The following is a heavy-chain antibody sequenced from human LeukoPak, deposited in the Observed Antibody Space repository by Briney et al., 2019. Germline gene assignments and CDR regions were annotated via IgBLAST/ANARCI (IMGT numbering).Heavy chain of an antibody. Sequence: PSETLSLTCTVSGYSISSGYYWGWIRQPPGEGVEWFGSIYRSRSTYYNPSLKSRVTISLDTSKHQFSLKLSSVTAADTAVYYCTRDPDNGARYSDFWGQGTLVTVSS. D-gene: IGHD2-8*01. CDR2: IYRSRST. V-gene: IGHV4-38-2*02. J-gene: IGHJ4*02. CDR1: GYSISSGYY. CDR3: TRDPDNGARYSDF.